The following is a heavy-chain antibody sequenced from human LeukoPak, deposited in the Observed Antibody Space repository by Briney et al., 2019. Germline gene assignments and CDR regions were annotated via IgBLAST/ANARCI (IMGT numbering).Heavy chain of an antibody. V-gene: IGHV3-7*01. Sequence: PGGSLRLSCAASGFTISSYYMAWVRQAPGKGLEWVANIKQDGSEKYYVDSVKGRFTISRDNAKNSLYLQMNSLRAEDTAVYYCAREVSGWYSQRFDYWGQGTLVTVSS. D-gene: IGHD6-19*01. CDR2: IKQDGSEK. CDR1: GFTISSYY. CDR3: AREVSGWYSQRFDY. J-gene: IGHJ4*02.